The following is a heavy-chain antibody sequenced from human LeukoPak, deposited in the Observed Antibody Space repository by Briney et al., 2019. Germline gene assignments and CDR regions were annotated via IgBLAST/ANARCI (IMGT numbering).Heavy chain of an antibody. CDR1: GYTFTSYG. Sequence: GASVKVSCKASGYTFTSYGISWVRQAPGQGLEWMGWISAYNGNTNYAQKLQGRVTMTTDTSTSTAYMELRSLRSDDTAVYYCARVLRSSGWYGGYFDYWGQGTLVTVSS. J-gene: IGHJ4*02. V-gene: IGHV1-18*01. D-gene: IGHD6-19*01. CDR2: ISAYNGNT. CDR3: ARVLRSSGWYGGYFDY.